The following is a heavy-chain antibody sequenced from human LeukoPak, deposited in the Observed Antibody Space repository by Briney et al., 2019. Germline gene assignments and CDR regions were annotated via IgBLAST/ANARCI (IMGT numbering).Heavy chain of an antibody. CDR3: ARVYSGYENWFDP. Sequence: ASVKVSCKASGYTFTGYYMHWVRQAPGQGLEWMGWINPNSGGTNYAQKFQGRVTMTRDTSISTVYMELSRLRSDDTAVYYCARVYSGYENWFDPWGQGTLVTVSS. CDR1: GYTFTGYY. J-gene: IGHJ5*02. D-gene: IGHD5-12*01. CDR2: INPNSGGT. V-gene: IGHV1-2*02.